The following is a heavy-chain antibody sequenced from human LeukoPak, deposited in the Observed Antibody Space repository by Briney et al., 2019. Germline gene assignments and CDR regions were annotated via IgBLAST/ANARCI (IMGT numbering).Heavy chain of an antibody. Sequence: PGGSLRLSCAASGFTFSSYAMSWVRQAPGKGLEWVSAISGSGGSTYYADSVKGRFTISRDNSKNTLYLQMNSLRAEDTAVYYCARHTSFSAYCGGDCYCQHWGQGTLVTVSS. J-gene: IGHJ1*01. D-gene: IGHD2-21*02. CDR3: ARHTSFSAYCGGDCYCQH. CDR2: ISGSGGST. V-gene: IGHV3-23*01. CDR1: GFTFSSYA.